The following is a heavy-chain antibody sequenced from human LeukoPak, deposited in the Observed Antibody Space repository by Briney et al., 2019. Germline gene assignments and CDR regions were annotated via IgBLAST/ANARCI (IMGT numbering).Heavy chain of an antibody. CDR1: GFTFSSYA. J-gene: IGHJ4*02. Sequence: GGSLRLSCAASGFTFSSYAMRWVRQAPGKGLEWVSSITGSGDTTYYADSVKGRFTISRDNSKNTLYLQMNSLRGEDMAIYYCARDFGWLSGFDYWGQGTLVTVSS. CDR2: ITGSGDTT. CDR3: ARDFGWLSGFDY. V-gene: IGHV3-23*01. D-gene: IGHD3-9*01.